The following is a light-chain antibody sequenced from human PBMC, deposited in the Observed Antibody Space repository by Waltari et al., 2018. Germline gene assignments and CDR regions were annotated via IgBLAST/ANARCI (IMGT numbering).Light chain of an antibody. CDR3: QQYDSSPRT. CDR2: GSS. J-gene: IGKJ1*01. CDR1: QRISSGY. Sequence: IVLTQSPGSLSLSPGERATLSCRASQRISSGYLAWYQQKLGQAPRLLIYGSSSRATGIPDRFSGSGSGTDFTLTISRLEPEDFAVYYCQQYDSSPRTFGQGTKVEVK. V-gene: IGKV3-20*01.